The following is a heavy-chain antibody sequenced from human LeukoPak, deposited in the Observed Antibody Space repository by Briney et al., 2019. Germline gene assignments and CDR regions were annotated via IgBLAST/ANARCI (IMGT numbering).Heavy chain of an antibody. V-gene: IGHV3-21*01. J-gene: IGHJ6*03. Sequence: GGSLRLSCAASGFTFSSYSMNWVRQAPGKGLEWVSSISSNSNYIYYTDSVKGRFTISRDNAKNSLYLQMNSLRAEDTAVYYCARGGISIFGVVIYMDVWGKGTTVTVSS. D-gene: IGHD3-3*01. CDR2: ISSNSNYI. CDR3: ARGGISIFGVVIYMDV. CDR1: GFTFSSYS.